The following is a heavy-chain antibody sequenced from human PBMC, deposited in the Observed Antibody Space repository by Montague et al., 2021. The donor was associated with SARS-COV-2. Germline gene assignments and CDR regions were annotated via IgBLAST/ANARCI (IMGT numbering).Heavy chain of an antibody. V-gene: IGHV4-34*01. CDR2: STHRGST. CDR1: GGSFSKYY. Sequence: SETLSLTCAVYGGSFSKYYWSWIRQPPGKGLEWIGESTHRGSTNXNPSLKSRVTISVDTSKNQFSLKLSSVTAADTAVYYCARHERQWLRLYPYYFDYWGQGTLVTVSS. CDR3: ARHERQWLRLYPYYFDY. J-gene: IGHJ4*02. D-gene: IGHD5-12*01.